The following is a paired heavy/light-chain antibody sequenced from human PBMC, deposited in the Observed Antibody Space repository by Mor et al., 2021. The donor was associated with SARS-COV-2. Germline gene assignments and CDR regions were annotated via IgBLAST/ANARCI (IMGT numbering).Light chain of an antibody. CDR1: SSDIGGYNL. CDR2: EVN. Sequence: QSALTQPVSVSGSPGQSITISCTGTSSDIGGYNLVSWYQHYSDKAPKVIIYEVNKRPSGVSNRFSGSKSGNTASLTISGLQAEDEADYYCCSFASSFTLVFGGGTKLTVL. CDR3: CSFASSFTLV. V-gene: IGLV2-23*02. J-gene: IGLJ2*01.
Heavy chain of an antibody. CDR3: ARTHLLEVYSDN. Sequence: QVHLVQSGAEVKKPGASVKVSCKASGYTFTSYVISWVRQAPGHGLEWLGWIKAFNGDTGYAETLQGRVTMTTDTSTSTAYMELTNLTSDDTAVYYCARTHLLEVYSDNWGQGTLVSVSS. CDR2: IKAFNGDT. CDR1: GYTFTSYV. J-gene: IGHJ4*02. V-gene: IGHV1-18*01.